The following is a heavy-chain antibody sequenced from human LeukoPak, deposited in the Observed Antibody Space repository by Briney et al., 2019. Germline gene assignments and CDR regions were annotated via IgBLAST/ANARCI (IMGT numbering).Heavy chain of an antibody. CDR1: GGSFSDYF. Sequence: PSETLSLTCAVYGGSFSDYFWNWIRQPPGKGLEWIGEINHGGGTRYNPSLKSRATISVDTSKKQFSLNLTSVTAADTAVYHCATGEYGTGDYRPPYFPYGRPGTLCTGSS. V-gene: IGHV4-34*01. D-gene: IGHD4-17*01. CDR3: ATGEYGTGDYRPPYFPY. J-gene: IGHJ4*02. CDR2: INHGGGT.